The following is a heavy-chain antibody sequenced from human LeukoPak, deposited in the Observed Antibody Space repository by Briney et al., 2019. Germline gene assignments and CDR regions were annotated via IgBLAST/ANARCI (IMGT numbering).Heavy chain of an antibody. V-gene: IGHV3-23*01. CDR2: ISGSGGST. D-gene: IGHD6-6*01. CDR1: GFTFSSYA. J-gene: IGHJ4*02. Sequence: GGSLRLSCAASGFTFSSYAMTWVRQAPGKGLEWVSAISGSGGSTYYADSVKGRFTISRDNSKNTLYLQMNSLRAEDAAIYYCAKDPPGLGGNWGQGTLVTVSS. CDR3: AKDPPGLGGN.